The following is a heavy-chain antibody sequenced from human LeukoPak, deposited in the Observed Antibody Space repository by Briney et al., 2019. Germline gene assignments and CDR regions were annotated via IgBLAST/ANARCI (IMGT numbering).Heavy chain of an antibody. Sequence: SETLSLTCAVYGGSFSGYYWSWIRQPPGKGLEWIGVINHSGSTNYNPSLKSRVTISVDTSKNQFSLKLSSVTAADTAVYYCARDLHCSSTSCDWFDPWGQGTLVTVSS. D-gene: IGHD2-2*01. CDR3: ARDLHCSSTSCDWFDP. J-gene: IGHJ5*02. CDR1: GGSFSGYY. V-gene: IGHV4-34*01. CDR2: INHSGST.